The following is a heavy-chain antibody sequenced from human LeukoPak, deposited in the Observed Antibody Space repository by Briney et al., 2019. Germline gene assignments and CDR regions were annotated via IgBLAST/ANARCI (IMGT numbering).Heavy chain of an antibody. Sequence: SETLSLTCTVSGGSISSYYWTWIRQPPGKGLEWIGYIYHIGSTNYNPSLKSRVTISLDTSKNQFSLRLSSVTAADTAVYYCAGELWKPPYNYYGMDVWGQGTTVTVSS. V-gene: IGHV4-59*01. J-gene: IGHJ6*02. CDR2: IYHIGST. CDR1: GGSISSYY. D-gene: IGHD3-10*01. CDR3: AGELWKPPYNYYGMDV.